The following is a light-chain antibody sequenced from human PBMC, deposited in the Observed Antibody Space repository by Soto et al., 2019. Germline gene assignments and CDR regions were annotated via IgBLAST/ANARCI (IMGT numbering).Light chain of an antibody. CDR1: SSNIGGNS. CDR2: DDD. V-gene: IGLV1-51*01. Sequence: QSVMTQPPSVSAAPGQKVTISCSGSSSNIGGNSVSWYQQLPGTAPKLLIYDDDKQPSGIPDRFSGSKSGTSATLGITGFQTGDEADYYCGSWDSSLSAYVFATGTKLTVL. J-gene: IGLJ1*01. CDR3: GSWDSSLSAYV.